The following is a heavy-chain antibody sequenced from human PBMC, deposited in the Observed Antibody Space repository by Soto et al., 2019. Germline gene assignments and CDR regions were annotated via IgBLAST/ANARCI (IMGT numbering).Heavy chain of an antibody. Sequence: PSETLSLTCAVSGYSISSDDYWGWIRQPPGKGLEWIGSISHSVSAYYNQSLKTRVTMSVDTSKNQFSLKLSSVTAADTALYYCARGLSGGFDYWGQRTLVTVSS. CDR3: ARGLSGGFDY. J-gene: IGHJ4*02. V-gene: IGHV4-38-2*01. CDR2: ISHSVSA. CDR1: GYSISSDDY. D-gene: IGHD7-27*01.